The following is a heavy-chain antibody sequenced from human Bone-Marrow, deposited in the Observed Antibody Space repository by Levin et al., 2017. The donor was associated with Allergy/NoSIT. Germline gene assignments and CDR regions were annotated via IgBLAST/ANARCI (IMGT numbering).Heavy chain of an antibody. Sequence: KISCKASGDSLTSAGVSWLRQAPGQGLEWLGGIIPIFGTTAQAQKFQGSLLMTADESTNPAYMELSSLTSEATAVYSCARDIFDILTGCSADTQFYGMDVWGQGTTVAVS. CDR2: IIPIFGTT. CDR3: ARDIFDILTGCSADTQFYGMDV. V-gene: IGHV1-69*01. CDR1: GDSLTSAG. D-gene: IGHD3-9*01. J-gene: IGHJ6*02.